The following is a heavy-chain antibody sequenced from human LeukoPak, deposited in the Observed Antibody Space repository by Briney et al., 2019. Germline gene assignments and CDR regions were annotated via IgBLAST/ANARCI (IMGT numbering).Heavy chain of an antibody. D-gene: IGHD2-8*02. CDR1: GFTFSSYW. CDR2: INSDGSST. Sequence: GGSLRLSCAASGFTFSSYWMHWIRQALGKGLVWVSRINSDGSSTTYADSVKGRFTISRDNSKNTLYLQMNSLRAEDTAVYYCARDGEGVLGFDYWGQGTLVTVSS. J-gene: IGHJ4*02. CDR3: ARDGEGVLGFDY. V-gene: IGHV3-74*01.